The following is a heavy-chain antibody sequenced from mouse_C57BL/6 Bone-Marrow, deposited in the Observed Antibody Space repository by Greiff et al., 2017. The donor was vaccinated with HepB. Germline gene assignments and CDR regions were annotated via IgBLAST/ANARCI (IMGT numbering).Heavy chain of an antibody. CDR1: GYTFTSYW. D-gene: IGHD1-1*01. Sequence: QVQLQQPGAELVKPGASVKLSCKASGYTFTSYWMHWVKQRPGQGLEWIGMIHPNSGSTNYNEKFKSKATLTVDKSSSTAYMQLSSLTSEDSAVYYCARYNYYGSSCRFDYWGQGTTLTVSS. J-gene: IGHJ2*01. V-gene: IGHV1-64*01. CDR3: ARYNYYGSSCRFDY. CDR2: IHPNSGST.